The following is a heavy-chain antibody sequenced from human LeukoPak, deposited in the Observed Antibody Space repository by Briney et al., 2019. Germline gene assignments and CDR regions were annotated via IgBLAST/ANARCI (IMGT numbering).Heavy chain of an antibody. CDR1: GYSISTGYY. J-gene: IGHJ4*02. V-gene: IGHV4-38-2*02. CDR2: IYRSGST. Sequence: SETLSLTCSVSGYSISTGYYWVWIRQSPGKGLEWIGGIYRSGSTNYNPSLKSRVTISVDTSKNQFSLKLSSVTAADTAVYYCARLRVRGYGYGPWEGPTWLDYWGQGTLVTVSS. D-gene: IGHD5-18*01. CDR3: ARLRVRGYGYGPWEGPTWLDY.